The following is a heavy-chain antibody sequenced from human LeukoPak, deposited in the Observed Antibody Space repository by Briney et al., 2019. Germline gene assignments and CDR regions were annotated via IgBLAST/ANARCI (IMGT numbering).Heavy chain of an antibody. CDR1: GFTFSSYS. J-gene: IGHJ4*02. Sequence: GGSLRLSCSASGFTFSSYSMNWVRQAPGKGLEWVSSISSSGSYIYYADSVKGRFTISRDNAKNSLYLQMNSLRAEDTAVYYCARDGGSGSFDYWGQGTLVTVSS. CDR2: ISSSGSYI. D-gene: IGHD3-10*01. CDR3: ARDGGSGSFDY. V-gene: IGHV3-21*01.